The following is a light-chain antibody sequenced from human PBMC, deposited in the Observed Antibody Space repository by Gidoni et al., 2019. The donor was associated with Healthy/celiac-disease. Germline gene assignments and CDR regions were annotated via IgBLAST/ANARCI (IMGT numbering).Light chain of an antibody. Sequence: EIVLTQSPGTRSLSPGERATLSCRASQSVSSSYLAGYQQKTGQAPRLLMYGASSRATGIPERFSGSGSGKEFTLTISRLEAEDFAVYYCQQNGSSPGTFGQGTKVEIK. CDR2: GAS. CDR3: QQNGSSPGT. V-gene: IGKV3-20*01. J-gene: IGKJ1*01. CDR1: QSVSSSY.